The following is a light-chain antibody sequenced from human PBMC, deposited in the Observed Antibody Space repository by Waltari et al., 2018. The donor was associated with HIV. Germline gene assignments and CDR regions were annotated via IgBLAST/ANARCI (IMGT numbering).Light chain of an antibody. CDR3: SSYAGSNTLV. CDR1: SSGY. J-gene: IGLJ2*01. V-gene: IGLV2-8*01. Sequence: QSALTQPPSASGSPGQSVTLSCSGTSSGYVSWYQQHPGKAPKLMIYEVTKRPSGVPDRFSGSKSGNTASLTVSGLQAEDEADYYCSSYAGSNTLVFGGGTKLTVL. CDR2: EVT.